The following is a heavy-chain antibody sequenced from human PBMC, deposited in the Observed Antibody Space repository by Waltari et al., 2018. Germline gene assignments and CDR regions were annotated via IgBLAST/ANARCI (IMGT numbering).Heavy chain of an antibody. Sequence: EVQLLESGGGLVQPGGSLRLSCAASGFTFSSYAMSWVRQAPGKGLEWVSAISGSGGSTYYADSVKGRFTISRDNSKNTLYLQMNSLRAEDTAVYYCALIMVGIESSYYYGMDVWGQGTTVTVSS. CDR3: ALIMVGIESSYYYGMDV. CDR2: ISGSGGST. V-gene: IGHV3-23*01. D-gene: IGHD1-26*01. CDR1: GFTFSSYA. J-gene: IGHJ6*02.